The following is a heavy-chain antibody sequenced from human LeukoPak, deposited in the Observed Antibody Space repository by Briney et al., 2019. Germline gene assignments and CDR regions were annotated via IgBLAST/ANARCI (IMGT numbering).Heavy chain of an antibody. CDR3: ARYDYGDDRPMEFFDY. CDR2: INHSGNT. J-gene: IGHJ4*01. V-gene: IGHV4-39*07. CDR1: GGSISSRSDF. D-gene: IGHD4-17*01. Sequence: SETLSLACTVSGGSISSRSDFWGWIRQPPGKGLEWIGEINHSGNTNYNPSLKTRVTMSVDTSKSQFSLKLVSVTAADTAVYYCARYDYGDDRPMEFFDYWGHGSLVTVSS.